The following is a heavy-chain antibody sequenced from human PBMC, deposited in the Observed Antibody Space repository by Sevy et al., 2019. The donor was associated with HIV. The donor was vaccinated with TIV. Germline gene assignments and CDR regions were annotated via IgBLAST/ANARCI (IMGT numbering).Heavy chain of an antibody. Sequence: GGSLRLSCAASGFTFNTHAMHWVRQAPGKGLEWVALISYDGIIKYYADSVKRRLTISRDNSKNTLYLQMNSLRIEDTAVYYCAREGGYTSAWSPGNYWGQGTLVTVSS. V-gene: IGHV3-30*04. D-gene: IGHD6-19*01. J-gene: IGHJ4*02. CDR2: ISYDGIIK. CDR3: AREGGYTSAWSPGNY. CDR1: GFTFNTHA.